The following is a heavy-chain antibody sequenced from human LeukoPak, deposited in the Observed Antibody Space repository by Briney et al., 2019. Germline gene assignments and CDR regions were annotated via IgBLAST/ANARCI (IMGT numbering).Heavy chain of an antibody. CDR3: ARELRVKWFDP. D-gene: IGHD4-17*01. V-gene: IGHV1-46*01. Sequence: GASVKVSCKSSGYTFTSYYMHWVRQAPVQGLEWMGIINPSGGSTSYAQKFQGRVTMTRDMSTSTVYMELSSLRSEDTAVYYCARELRVKWFDPWGQGTLVTVSS. J-gene: IGHJ5*02. CDR2: INPSGGST. CDR1: GYTFTSYY.